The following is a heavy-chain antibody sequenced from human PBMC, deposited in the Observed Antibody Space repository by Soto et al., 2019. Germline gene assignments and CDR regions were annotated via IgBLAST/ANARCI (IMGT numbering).Heavy chain of an antibody. D-gene: IGHD4-17*01. CDR1: GYSISSGYY. CDR3: ASNDDYGGSNWFDP. Sequence: SETLSLTCAVSGYSISSGYYWGWIRQPPGKGLEWIGSIYHSGSTYYNPSLKSRVTISVDTSKNQFSLKLSSVTAADTAVYYCASNDDYGGSNWFDPWGQGTLVTVSS. J-gene: IGHJ5*02. V-gene: IGHV4-38-2*01. CDR2: IYHSGST.